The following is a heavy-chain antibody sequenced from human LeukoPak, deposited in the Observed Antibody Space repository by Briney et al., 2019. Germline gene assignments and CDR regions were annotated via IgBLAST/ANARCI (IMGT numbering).Heavy chain of an antibody. CDR2: IIPIFGTA. CDR3: ARFFITIFWLVIILYYYGMDV. V-gene: IGHV1-69*13. CDR1: GGTFSSYA. J-gene: IGHJ6*02. Sequence: SVKVSCKASGGTFSSYAISWVRQAPGQGLEWMGGIIPIFGTANYAQKFQGRVTITADESTSTAYMELSSLRSEDTAVYYCARFFITIFWLVIILYYYGMDVWGQGTTVTVSS. D-gene: IGHD3-9*01.